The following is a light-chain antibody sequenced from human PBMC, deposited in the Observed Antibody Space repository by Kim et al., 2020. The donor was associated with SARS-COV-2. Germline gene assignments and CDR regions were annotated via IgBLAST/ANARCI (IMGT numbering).Light chain of an antibody. CDR1: TSDVGAYNY. CDR3: SSYTSSSTL. CDR2: AVS. Sequence: PGESVTVSSPGTTSDVGAYNYVSWYRQHPGKAPKLMFYAVSTRPYGVSNRFSGSKSGNTASLTISGLQAEDEAYYYCSSYTSSSTLFGGGTKLTVL. J-gene: IGLJ2*01. V-gene: IGLV2-14*01.